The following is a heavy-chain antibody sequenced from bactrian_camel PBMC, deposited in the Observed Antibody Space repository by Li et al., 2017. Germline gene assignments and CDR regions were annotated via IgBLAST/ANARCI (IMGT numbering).Heavy chain of an antibody. CDR1: AYTPANVR. V-gene: IGHV3S1*01. J-gene: IGHJ4*01. CDR2: IDTAGAP. D-gene: IGHD5*01. Sequence: VQLVESGGGSVQAGGSLRLSCAFDAYTPANVRMAWFRQAPGKEREGVAAIDTAGAPTYTYAVAGRFTISKNNVKNTLYLQMNDLNSEDTGMYYCAADWGISSACPETSSRNYWGPGTQVTVS. CDR3: AADWGISSACPETSSRNY.